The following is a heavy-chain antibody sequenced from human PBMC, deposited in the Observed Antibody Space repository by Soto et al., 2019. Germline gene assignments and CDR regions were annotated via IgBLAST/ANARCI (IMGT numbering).Heavy chain of an antibody. CDR1: GFTFDDYA. J-gene: IGHJ4*02. V-gene: IGHV3-9*01. CDR2: ISWNSGSI. CDR3: AKEYLYYDSSGYFDY. Sequence: GGSLRLSCAASGFTFDDYAMHWVRQAPGNGLERVSGISWNSGSIGYADSVKGRFTISRDNAKNSLYLQMNSLRAEDTALYYCAKEYLYYDSSGYFDYWGQGTLVTVSS. D-gene: IGHD3-22*01.